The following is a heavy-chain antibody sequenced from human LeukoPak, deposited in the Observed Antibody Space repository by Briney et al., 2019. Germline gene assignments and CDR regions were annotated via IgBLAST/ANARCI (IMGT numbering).Heavy chain of an antibody. Sequence: GGSLRLSCVASGFTFSRDWRSWVRQAPGKGLEWVASVKQDGIETQYVDSVKGRFTISRDNAKNSVYLQMNSLRVEDTAVYYCARDGTGFDYWGQGTLVTVSS. J-gene: IGHJ4*02. CDR3: ARDGTGFDY. CDR2: VKQDGIET. V-gene: IGHV3-7*01. CDR1: GFTFSRDW. D-gene: IGHD2-8*02.